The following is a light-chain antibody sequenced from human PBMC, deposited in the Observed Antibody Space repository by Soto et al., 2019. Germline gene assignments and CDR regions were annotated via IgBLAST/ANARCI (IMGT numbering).Light chain of an antibody. CDR1: QSLVNTY. CDR2: DAS. Sequence: EVVLTQSPGSLSLSPGDRATLSCRASQSLVNTYVAWYQQKAGQAPRLLIYDASTRATGIPDRFSGSGSGTDFTLSISRLEPDDFAVYYCQSYGSSRTFGHGTKVEI. J-gene: IGKJ1*01. V-gene: IGKV3-20*01. CDR3: QSYGSSRT.